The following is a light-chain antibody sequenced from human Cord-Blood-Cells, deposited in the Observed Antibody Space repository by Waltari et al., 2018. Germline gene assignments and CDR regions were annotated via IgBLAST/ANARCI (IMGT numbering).Light chain of an antibody. CDR3: QQRSNWPLT. J-gene: IGKJ4*01. CDR1: QSVSSY. CDR2: DAS. V-gene: IGKV3-11*01. Sequence: IVLTQSPATMSLSPGERATLSCRASQSVSSYLAWYQQKPGQAPRLLIYDASNRATGIPPRFSGRGSGTDFTLTISSLEPEDFAVYYCQQRSNWPLTFGGGTKVEIK.